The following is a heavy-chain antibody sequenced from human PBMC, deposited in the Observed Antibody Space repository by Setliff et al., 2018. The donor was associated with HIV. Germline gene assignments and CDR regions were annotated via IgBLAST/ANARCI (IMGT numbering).Heavy chain of an antibody. Sequence: GGSLRLSCAASGFTFDDYAMHWVRQAPGKGLEWVSGISWNSGSIGYADSVKGRFTISRDNAKNSLYLQMNSLRAEDTALYYCAKDRTGGYDAFDIWGQGTMVT. CDR1: GFTFDDYA. CDR3: AKDRTGGYDAFDI. V-gene: IGHV3-9*01. CDR2: ISWNSGSI. D-gene: IGHD7-27*01. J-gene: IGHJ3*02.